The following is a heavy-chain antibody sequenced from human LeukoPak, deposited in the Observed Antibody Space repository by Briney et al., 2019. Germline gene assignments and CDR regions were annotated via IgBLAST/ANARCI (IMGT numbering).Heavy chain of an antibody. CDR1: GYTFTGYY. CDR2: INPNSGGT. Sequence: ASVKVSCKASGYTFTGYYMHWVRQAPGQGLEWMGWINPNSGGTNYAQKLQGRVTMTRDTSISTAYMELSRLRSDDTAVYYCARGHREAGNPSGRVYWGQGTLVTVSS. V-gene: IGHV1-2*02. D-gene: IGHD3-10*01. CDR3: ARGHREAGNPSGRVY. J-gene: IGHJ4*02.